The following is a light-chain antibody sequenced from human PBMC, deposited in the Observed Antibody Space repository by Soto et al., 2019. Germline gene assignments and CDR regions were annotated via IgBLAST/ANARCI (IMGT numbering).Light chain of an antibody. CDR2: SNN. CDR1: SSNIGSTA. CDR3: AAWDDSLTGLV. Sequence: QSVLTPPPSASVTPGQWGTISCSAGSSNIGSTAANWYQHLPGAAPKLRIYSNNQRPSGGTDRFSGSKSGTSASLAIRGRQSDDEADYYCAAWDDSLTGLVFCGGTKVTV. V-gene: IGLV1-44*01. J-gene: IGLJ3*02.